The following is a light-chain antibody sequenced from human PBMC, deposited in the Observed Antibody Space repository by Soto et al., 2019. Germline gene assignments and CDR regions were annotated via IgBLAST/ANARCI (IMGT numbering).Light chain of an antibody. CDR2: GNR. CDR3: QAYDYSLTASV. Sequence: QTVVTQPPSVSGAPGQRVTISCTGNNSNLGAGYDVHWYQQLPGAAPKLDIFGNRNRPSGVPERFSGSKSGTSASLAITGLQAEDEADYYCQAYDYSLTASVFDGGTKLTVL. J-gene: IGLJ3*02. V-gene: IGLV1-40*01. CDR1: NSNLGAGYD.